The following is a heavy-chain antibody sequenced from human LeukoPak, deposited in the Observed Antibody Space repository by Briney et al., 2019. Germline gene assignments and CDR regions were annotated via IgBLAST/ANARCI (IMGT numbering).Heavy chain of an antibody. D-gene: IGHD5-24*01. CDR2: IYYSGST. CDR3: ARTSRWLQFPWIYY. V-gene: IGHV4-39*01. J-gene: IGHJ4*02. Sequence: KASETLSLTCTASGGSISSSSYYWGWIRQTPGKGLEWIGSIYYSGSTYYNPSLKSRVTISVDTSKNQFSLKLSSVTAADTAVYYCARTSRWLQFPWIYYWGQGTLVTVSS. CDR1: GGSISSSSYY.